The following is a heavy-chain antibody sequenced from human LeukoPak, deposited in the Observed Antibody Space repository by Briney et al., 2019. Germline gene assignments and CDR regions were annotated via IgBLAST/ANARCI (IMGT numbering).Heavy chain of an antibody. CDR1: GYTLTELS. J-gene: IGHJ4*02. V-gene: IGHV1-24*01. CDR2: FDPEDGET. Sequence: ASVKVSCKVSGYTLTELSMHWVRQAPGKGLEWMGGFDPEDGETIYAQKFQGRVTMTEDTSTDTAYMELSSLRSEDTAVYYCATDNGDGYNSSYFDYWGQGTLVTVSS. D-gene: IGHD5-24*01. CDR3: ATDNGDGYNSSYFDY.